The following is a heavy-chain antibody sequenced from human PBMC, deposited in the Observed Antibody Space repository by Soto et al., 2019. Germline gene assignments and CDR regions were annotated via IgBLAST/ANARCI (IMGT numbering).Heavy chain of an antibody. Sequence: GASVKVSCKASGYTFTSYGISWVRQAPGQGLEWKGWIIPIYGTTHYAQKFQDRLKLTADESTGTAYMELSSLRSDDTGVYYCARDGMGTIVGGMDVWGQGTTVTVSS. CDR1: GYTFTSYG. J-gene: IGHJ6*02. CDR3: ARDGMGTIVGGMDV. CDR2: IIPIYGTT. V-gene: IGHV1-69*13. D-gene: IGHD7-27*01.